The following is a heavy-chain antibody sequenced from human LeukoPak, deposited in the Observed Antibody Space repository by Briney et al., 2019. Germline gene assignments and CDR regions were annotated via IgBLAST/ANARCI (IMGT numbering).Heavy chain of an antibody. V-gene: IGHV3-21*01. D-gene: IGHD1/OR15-1a*01. CDR3: AKDSPSRTATTEVPVDY. CDR1: GFTFSTHS. Sequence: GGSLRLSCAASGFTFSTHSMNWVRQAPGKGLEWVSCISSSSSDIKYADSVKGRFTISRDNAKNSLYLQLSSLRAEDTAVYYCAKDSPSRTATTEVPVDYWGQGSLVSVSS. J-gene: IGHJ4*02. CDR2: ISSSSSDI.